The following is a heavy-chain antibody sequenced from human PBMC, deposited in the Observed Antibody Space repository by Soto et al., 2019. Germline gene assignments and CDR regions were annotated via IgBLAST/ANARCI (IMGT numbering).Heavy chain of an antibody. Sequence: GESLKISCTASGYIFASDWIGWVRQMPGKGLEWVAMIYPNGADTRYSPSFQGQVTISADKSIRTAYLRWSSLKASDSAMYYCVRMRRGFYGSGGPYSFDNWGFQGTLVTVSS. CDR3: VRMRRGFYGSGGPYSFDN. V-gene: IGHV5-51*01. D-gene: IGHD3-10*01. CDR2: IYPNGADT. J-gene: IGHJ4*02. CDR1: GYIFASDW.